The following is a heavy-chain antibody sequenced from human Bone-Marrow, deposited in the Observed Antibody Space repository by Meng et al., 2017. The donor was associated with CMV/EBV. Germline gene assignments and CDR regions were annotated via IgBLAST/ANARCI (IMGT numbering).Heavy chain of an antibody. J-gene: IGHJ6*02. Sequence: GGSLRLSCAASGFTFSGSDMHWVRQASGKGLEWVGRIRSKDNNYATAYAASVKGRFTISRDDSKNTAYLQMNSLKTDDTAVYYCTRRAGGGARYYYGMDVWGQGTTVTVSS. CDR3: TRRAGGGARYYYGMDV. D-gene: IGHD4-23*01. CDR1: GFTFSGSD. V-gene: IGHV3-73*01. CDR2: IRSKDNNYAT.